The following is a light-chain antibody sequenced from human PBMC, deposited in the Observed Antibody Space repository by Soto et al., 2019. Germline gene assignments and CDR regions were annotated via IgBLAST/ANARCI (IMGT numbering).Light chain of an antibody. Sequence: EVVLTQSPATLSVSPGERATLSCRASQSVGSTYVAWYQRKPGQAPRLLIYGASTRATGIPASVIGTGSGTDFTLTISSLEPEDFAVYYCQQRSNWPITFGQGTRLEI. CDR2: GAS. J-gene: IGKJ5*01. V-gene: IGKV3D-20*02. CDR3: QQRSNWPIT. CDR1: QSVGSTY.